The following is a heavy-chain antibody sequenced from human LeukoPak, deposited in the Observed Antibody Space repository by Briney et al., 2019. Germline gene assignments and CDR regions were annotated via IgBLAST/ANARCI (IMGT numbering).Heavy chain of an antibody. Sequence: GGSLRLSCAASGFTFSSYRMNWVRQAPGKGLEWVSSISSSSSYIYYADSVKGRFTISRDNAKNSLYLQMNSLRAEDTAVYYCARVRDQRYYYFWSGYYWANYHYGMDVWGQGTTVTVFS. CDR1: GFTFSSYR. CDR3: ARVRDQRYYYFWSGYYWANYHYGMDV. CDR2: ISSSSSYI. D-gene: IGHD3-3*01. J-gene: IGHJ6*02. V-gene: IGHV3-21*01.